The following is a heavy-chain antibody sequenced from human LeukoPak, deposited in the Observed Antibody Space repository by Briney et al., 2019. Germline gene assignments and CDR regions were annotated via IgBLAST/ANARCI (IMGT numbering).Heavy chain of an antibody. CDR2: ISYDGSNK. J-gene: IGHJ3*02. CDR1: GFTFSSYG. CDR3: AKDSGSYSAFDI. D-gene: IGHD1-26*01. V-gene: IGHV3-30*18. Sequence: PGRSLRLSCAASGFTFSSYGMHWVRQAPGKGLEWVAVISYDGSNKYYADSVKGRFTISRDNSKNTLYLQMNSLRAEGTAVYYCAKDSGSYSAFDIWGQGTMVTVSS.